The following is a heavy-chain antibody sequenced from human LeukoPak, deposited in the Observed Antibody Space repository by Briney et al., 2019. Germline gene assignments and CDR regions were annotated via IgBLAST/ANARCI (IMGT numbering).Heavy chain of an antibody. CDR2: IYYSGST. Sequence: SETLSLTCTVSGGSISSSSYYWGWIRQPPGKGLEWIGSIYYSGSTYYNPSLKSRVTISVDTSKNQFSLKLSSVTAADTAVYYCARAPSGYYYMDVCGKGTTVTVSS. CDR3: ARAPSGYYYMDV. D-gene: IGHD3-10*01. V-gene: IGHV4-39*07. CDR1: GGSISSSSYY. J-gene: IGHJ6*03.